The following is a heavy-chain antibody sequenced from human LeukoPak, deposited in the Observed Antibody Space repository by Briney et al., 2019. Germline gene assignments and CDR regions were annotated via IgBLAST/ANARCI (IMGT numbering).Heavy chain of an antibody. V-gene: IGHV3-21*01. CDR1: GFTFSSYS. CDR2: ISSSSSYI. J-gene: IGHJ6*02. Sequence: GGSLRLSCAASGFTFSSYSMNWVRQAPGKGLEWVPSISSSSSYIYYADSVKGRFTISRDNAKNSLYLQMNSLRAEDTAVYYCAKDRNSRYYYYGMDVWGQGTTVTVSS. D-gene: IGHD1-14*01. CDR3: AKDRNSRYYYYGMDV.